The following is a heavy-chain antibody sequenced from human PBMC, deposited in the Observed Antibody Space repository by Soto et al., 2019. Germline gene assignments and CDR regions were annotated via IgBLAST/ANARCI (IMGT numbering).Heavy chain of an antibody. Sequence: RASVKVSCKASGYTFTSYDINWVRQATGQGLEWMGWMNPNSGNTGYAQKFQGRVTMTRNTSISTAYMELSSLRSEDTAVYYCARDMEGTTVTTGYYYYGMDVWGQGTTVTVSS. D-gene: IGHD4-17*01. CDR2: MNPNSGNT. J-gene: IGHJ6*02. CDR1: GYTFTSYD. CDR3: ARDMEGTTVTTGYYYYGMDV. V-gene: IGHV1-8*01.